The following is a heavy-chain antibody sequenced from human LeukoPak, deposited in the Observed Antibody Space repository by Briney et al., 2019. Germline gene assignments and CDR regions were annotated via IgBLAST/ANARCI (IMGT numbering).Heavy chain of an antibody. Sequence: PGGSLRLSCAASGFTFSSYAMSWIRQPPGKGLECIGYIYYSGSTNYNPSLKSRVTISVDTSKNQFSLKLSSVTAADTAVYYCARDPPGSGSYYDYWGQGTLVTVS. V-gene: IGHV4-59*01. J-gene: IGHJ4*02. D-gene: IGHD3-10*01. CDR2: IYYSGST. CDR1: GFTFSSYA. CDR3: ARDPPGSGSYYDY.